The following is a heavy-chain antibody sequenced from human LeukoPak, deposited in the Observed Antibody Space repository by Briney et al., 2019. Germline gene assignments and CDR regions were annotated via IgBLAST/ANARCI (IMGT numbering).Heavy chain of an antibody. CDR1: GGSISNYF. V-gene: IGHV4-59*12. D-gene: IGHD1-26*01. CDR3: ARRAVGAPGDAFDI. CDR2: MYYSDSS. J-gene: IGHJ3*02. Sequence: SETLSLTCTVSGGSISNYFWSWIRQPPGKGLECIAYMYYSDSSNYNPSLKSRVTISVDTSKNQFSLKLSSVTAADTAVYYCARRAVGAPGDAFDIWGQGTMVTVSS.